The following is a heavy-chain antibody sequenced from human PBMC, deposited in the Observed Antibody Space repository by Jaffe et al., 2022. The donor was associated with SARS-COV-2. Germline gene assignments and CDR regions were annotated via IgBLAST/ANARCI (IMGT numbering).Heavy chain of an antibody. CDR3: ATIDYGDFLGDY. V-gene: IGHV4-39*01. J-gene: IGHJ4*02. CDR1: GGSISSSSYY. Sequence: QLQLQESGPGLVKPSETLSLTCTVSGGSISSSSYYWGWIRQPPGKGLEWIGSIYYSGSTYYNPSLKSRVTISVDTSKNQFSLKLSSVTAADTAVYYCATIDYGDFLGDYWGQGTLVTVSS. D-gene: IGHD4-17*01. CDR2: IYYSGST.